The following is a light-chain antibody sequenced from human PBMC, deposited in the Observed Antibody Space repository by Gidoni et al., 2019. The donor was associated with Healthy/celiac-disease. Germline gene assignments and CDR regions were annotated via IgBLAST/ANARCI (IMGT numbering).Light chain of an antibody. V-gene: IGKV1-5*03. CDR2: KAS. CDR3: QQYNSYPVT. CDR1: QSISSW. J-gene: IGKJ2*01. Sequence: IQMTQSPSTLSASVGDRVTITCRASQSISSWLAWYQQKPGKAPKLLIYKASSLESGVPSRXXGSGSGTEFTLTISSLQPDDFATYYCQQYNSYPVTFGQGTKLEIK.